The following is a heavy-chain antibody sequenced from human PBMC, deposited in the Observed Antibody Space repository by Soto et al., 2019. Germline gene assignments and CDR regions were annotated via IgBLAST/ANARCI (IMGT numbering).Heavy chain of an antibody. D-gene: IGHD2-2*01. J-gene: IGHJ4*02. CDR3: AELDCSSTSCSFDY. Sequence: SETLSLTCTVSGGSISSSSYYWGWIRQPPGKGLEWIGSIYYSGSTYYNPSPKSRVTISVDTSKNQFSLKLSSVTAADTAVYYCAELDCSSTSCSFDYWGQGTLVTVSS. CDR2: IYYSGST. V-gene: IGHV4-39*01. CDR1: GGSISSSSYY.